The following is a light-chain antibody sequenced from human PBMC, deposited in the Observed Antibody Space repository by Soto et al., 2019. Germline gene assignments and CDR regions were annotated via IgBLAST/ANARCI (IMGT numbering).Light chain of an antibody. CDR2: GAS. J-gene: IGKJ5*01. V-gene: IGKV1-39*01. Sequence: DIQMTQSPSFLSASVGDRVTITCRASQSIGKHLNWYQQKPGKAPKFLIYGASTLQSGVPSRFTGSGSGTDFTLTVNSLQAEDFATYYCQQSYTSPTTFGQGTRL. CDR1: QSIGKH. CDR3: QQSYTSPTT.